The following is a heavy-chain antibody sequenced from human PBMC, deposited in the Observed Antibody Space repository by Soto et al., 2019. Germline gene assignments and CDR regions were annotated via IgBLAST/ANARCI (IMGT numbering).Heavy chain of an antibody. CDR2: IGGSGGDI. CDR1: GFIFSNYA. Sequence: EVQLVESGGGLIQPGGSLRLSCAASGFIFSNYAMSWVRQTPGKGLEWVSLIGGSGGDIYYADSVKGRFTISRDNSKNTLHLQMNSLRAEDTAVYYCAGGTISSWYGYWGQGTLVTVSS. V-gene: IGHV3-23*04. D-gene: IGHD1-1*01. CDR3: AGGTISSWYGY. J-gene: IGHJ4*02.